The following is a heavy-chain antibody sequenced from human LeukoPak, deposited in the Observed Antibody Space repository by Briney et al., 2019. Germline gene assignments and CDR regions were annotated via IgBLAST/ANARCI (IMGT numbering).Heavy chain of an antibody. Sequence: GGSLRLSCAASGFIFSNYGMHRVRQAPGKGLDWVAVIWYDGSYKYYADSVKGRFTISRDNSKNTLYLQMNSLRAEDTAIYYCAKVVQYTASTGTGLDYWGQGTLVTVSS. J-gene: IGHJ4*02. CDR3: AKVVQYTASTGTGLDY. CDR2: IWYDGSYK. V-gene: IGHV3-33*06. CDR1: GFIFSNYG. D-gene: IGHD6-13*01.